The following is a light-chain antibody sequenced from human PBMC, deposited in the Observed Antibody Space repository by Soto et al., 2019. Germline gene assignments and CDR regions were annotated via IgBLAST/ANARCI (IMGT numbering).Light chain of an antibody. CDR1: TGSVTSGHY. J-gene: IGLJ2*01. V-gene: IGLV7-46*01. CDR2: DTN. CDR3: MISFGPARV. Sequence: QAVVTQEPSLTVSPGGTVTLTCGSSTGSVTSGHYPYWFQQKAGQAPRTLIYDTNNKHSWTPVRFSGSLLGGKAALTLSGAQPQDEAEYYCMISFGPARVFGGGTKLTVL.